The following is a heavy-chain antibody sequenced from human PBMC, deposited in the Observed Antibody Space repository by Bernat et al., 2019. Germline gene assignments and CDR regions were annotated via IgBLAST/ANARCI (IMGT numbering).Heavy chain of an antibody. V-gene: IGHV2-5*02. CDR3: AHRRLAVAAFDY. Sequence: QITLKESGPTLVKPTQTLTLTCTFSGFSLSTSGVGVGWIRQPPGKALEWLALIYWDVDKRYSPSLKSRLTITKDTSKNQVVLTMTNMDPVDTATYYCAHRRLAVAAFDYWGQGTLVTVSS. D-gene: IGHD6-19*01. J-gene: IGHJ4*02. CDR2: IYWDVDK. CDR1: GFSLSTSGVG.